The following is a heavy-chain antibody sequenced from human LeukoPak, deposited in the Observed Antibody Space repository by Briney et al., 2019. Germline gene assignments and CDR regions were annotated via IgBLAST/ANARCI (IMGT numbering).Heavy chain of an antibody. Sequence: SETLSLTCTVSSSSISSGYYWGWIRQPPGKGPEWIGDIYHSGSTYYNPSLKSRVSISLDTSKNQFSLKLTSVTAADTAVYYCAREFWSNYYYYMDVWGKGTTVTVSS. J-gene: IGHJ6*03. CDR1: SSSISSGYY. CDR3: AREFWSNYYYYMDV. V-gene: IGHV4-38-2*02. D-gene: IGHD2-8*02. CDR2: IYHSGST.